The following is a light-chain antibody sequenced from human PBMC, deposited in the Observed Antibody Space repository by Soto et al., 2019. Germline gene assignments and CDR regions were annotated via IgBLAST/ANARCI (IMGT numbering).Light chain of an antibody. V-gene: IGKV3-20*01. CDR3: QQGDSFPLT. J-gene: IGKJ4*01. CDR2: GAS. Sequence: ESVLTQSPGTLSLSPGERATLSCRASQSVSSNSLAWYQQKPGQAPRLLIYGASSRATGTPDRFSGSGSGTDFTLTISSLQPEDFATYYCQQGDSFPLTFGGGTKVEIK. CDR1: QSVSSNS.